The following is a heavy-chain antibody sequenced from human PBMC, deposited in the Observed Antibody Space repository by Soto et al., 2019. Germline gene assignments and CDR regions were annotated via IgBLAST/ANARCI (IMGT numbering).Heavy chain of an antibody. D-gene: IGHD3-9*01. CDR2: ISYDGSNK. V-gene: IGHV3-30*03. J-gene: IGHJ6*02. CDR3: ARDPYYYDILTGYYPDYYYYYGMDV. CDR1: GFTFSSYG. Sequence: XGSLRLSCAASGFTFSSYGMHWVRQAPGKGLEWVAVISYDGSNKYYADSVKGRFTISRDNSKNTLYLQMNSLRAEDTAVYYCARDPYYYDILTGYYPDYYYYYGMDVWGQGTTVTVSS.